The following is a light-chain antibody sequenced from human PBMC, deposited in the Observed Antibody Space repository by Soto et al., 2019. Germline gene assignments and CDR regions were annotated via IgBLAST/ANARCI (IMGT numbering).Light chain of an antibody. Sequence: EIVMTQSPPTLSVSPGERAALSCRASQSISSNLAWYQQKPGQAPRLLIYGTSTRATRIPARFSGSGSGTEFTLTISSLQSEDFAVYYCQQYNNWPAITFGQGTRLEIK. CDR1: QSISSN. CDR3: QQYNNWPAIT. CDR2: GTS. J-gene: IGKJ5*01. V-gene: IGKV3D-15*01.